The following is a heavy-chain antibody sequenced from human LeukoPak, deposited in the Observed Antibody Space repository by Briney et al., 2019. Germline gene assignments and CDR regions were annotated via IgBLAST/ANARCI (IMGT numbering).Heavy chain of an antibody. CDR1: GGSFSGYY. D-gene: IGHD4-11*01. V-gene: IGHV4-34*01. CDR3: ARRRSRHTVTRPLDY. CDR2: INHSGST. J-gene: IGHJ4*02. Sequence: SETLSLTCAVYGGSFSGYYWSWIRQPPGKGLEWIGEINHSGSTNYNPSLKSRVTISVDTSKNQFSLKLSSVTAADTAVYYCARRRSRHTVTRPLDYWGQGTLVTVSS.